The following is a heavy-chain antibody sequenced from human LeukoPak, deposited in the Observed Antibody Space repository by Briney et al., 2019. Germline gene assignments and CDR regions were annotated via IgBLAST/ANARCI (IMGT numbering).Heavy chain of an antibody. CDR1: GFTFSTYD. D-gene: IGHD6-19*01. CDR3: ASDSSGWGLDV. Sequence: GGSLRLSCAASGFTFSTYDMHWVRQATGKGLEWVPAIGRAGDTHYPGSVKGRFTISRENAKNSLYLQMNSLRAGDTAVYYCASDSSGWGLDVWGQGTTVTVSS. V-gene: IGHV3-13*04. CDR2: IGRAGDT. J-gene: IGHJ6*02.